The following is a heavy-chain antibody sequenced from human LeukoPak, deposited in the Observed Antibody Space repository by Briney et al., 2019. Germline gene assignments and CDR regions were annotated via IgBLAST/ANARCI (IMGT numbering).Heavy chain of an antibody. V-gene: IGHV1-2*02. Sequence: ASVKVSCKASGYIFTGYYMHWVRQAPGQGLEWMGWINPNSGGTNYAQKFQGRVTMTRDTSISTAYMELSRLRSDDTAVYYCARGTGYSSSWYPRYWGQGTLVTVSS. CDR3: ARGTGYSSSWYPRY. CDR2: INPNSGGT. D-gene: IGHD6-13*01. J-gene: IGHJ4*02. CDR1: GYIFTGYY.